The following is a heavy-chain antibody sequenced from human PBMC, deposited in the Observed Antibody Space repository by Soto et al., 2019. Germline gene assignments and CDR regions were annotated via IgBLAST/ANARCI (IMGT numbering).Heavy chain of an antibody. D-gene: IGHD6-19*01. CDR2: ISYDGSNK. CDR1: GFTFSSYG. Sequence: QVQLVESGGGVVQPGRSLRLSCAASGFTFSSYGMHWVRQAPGKGLEWVAVISYDGSNKYYADSVKGRFTISRDNSKNTLYLQMNILRAEDTAVYYCAKGDSSGWTKFDYWGQGTLVTVSS. CDR3: AKGDSSGWTKFDY. J-gene: IGHJ4*02. V-gene: IGHV3-30*18.